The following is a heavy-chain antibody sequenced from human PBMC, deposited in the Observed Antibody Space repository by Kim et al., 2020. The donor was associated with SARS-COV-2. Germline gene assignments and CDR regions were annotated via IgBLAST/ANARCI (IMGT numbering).Heavy chain of an antibody. D-gene: IGHD3-10*01. Sequence: AQEFQGRVTITADKSTSTAYMERSSLRSEDTAVYYCTRDVWFGEVNWFDPWGQGTLVTVSS. V-gene: IGHV1-69*04. CDR3: TRDVWFGEVNWFDP. J-gene: IGHJ5*02.